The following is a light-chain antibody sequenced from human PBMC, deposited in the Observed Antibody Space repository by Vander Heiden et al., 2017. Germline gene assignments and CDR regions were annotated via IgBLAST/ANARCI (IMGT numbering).Light chain of an antibody. V-gene: IGKV3-11*01. CDR2: DAS. CDR3: QQRSNWPLT. CDR1: QSVSSY. Sequence: EIVLTQSPATLSSSPGERATLSCRASQSVSSYLAWYQQKPGQAPRLLIYDASSGSGTDFTLTISSLEPEDFAVYYCQQRSNWPLTFGQGTKLEIK. J-gene: IGKJ2*01.